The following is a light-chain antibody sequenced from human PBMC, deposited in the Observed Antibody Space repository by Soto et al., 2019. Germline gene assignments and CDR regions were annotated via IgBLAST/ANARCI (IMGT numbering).Light chain of an antibody. V-gene: IGKV3-20*01. J-gene: IGKJ5*01. CDR2: GAS. CDR1: QSVSSSY. Sequence: EIVLTQSPGALSFSPGGRCTRSCSASQSVSSSYLAWYQQKPGQPPRLLIYGASSRATGIPDRFSGSGSGTDFTLTISRLEPEDFAVFYCQHYDSLPITFGQGTRLEIK. CDR3: QHYDSLPIT.